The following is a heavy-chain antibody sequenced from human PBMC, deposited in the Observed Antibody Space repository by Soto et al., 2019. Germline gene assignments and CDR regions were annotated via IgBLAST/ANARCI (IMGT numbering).Heavy chain of an antibody. CDR3: ARFHMTTVTYDYYYGMDV. V-gene: IGHV1-18*01. Sequence: QVRLVQSGAEVKKPGASVKVSCKASGYTFTSYGISWVRQAPGQGLEWMGWISAYNGNTNYAQKLQGRVTMTTDTSTSTAYMELRSLRSDDTAVYYCARFHMTTVTYDYYYGMDVWGQGTTVTVSS. D-gene: IGHD4-17*01. CDR2: ISAYNGNT. CDR1: GYTFTSYG. J-gene: IGHJ6*02.